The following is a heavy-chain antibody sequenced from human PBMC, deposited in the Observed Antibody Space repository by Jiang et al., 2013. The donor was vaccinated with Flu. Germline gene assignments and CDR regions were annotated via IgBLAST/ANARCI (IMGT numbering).Heavy chain of an antibody. CDR3: ARGSKRFLETNAFDI. J-gene: IGHJ3*02. Sequence: GAEVKKPGASVKVSCRASGYTFTGYYMHWVRQAPGQGLEWMGWINPNSGGTNYAQKFQGRVTMTRDTSISTAYMELSRLRSDDTAVYYCARGSKRFLETNAFDIWGQGTMVTVSS. V-gene: IGHV1-2*02. CDR1: GYTFTGYY. D-gene: IGHD3-3*01. CDR2: INPNSGGT.